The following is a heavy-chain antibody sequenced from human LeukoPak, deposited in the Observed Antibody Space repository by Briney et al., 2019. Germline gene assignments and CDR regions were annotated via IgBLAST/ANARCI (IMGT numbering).Heavy chain of an antibody. CDR3: ARATGVDTAMVIDY. CDR2: INHSGST. CDR1: GGSISSSTYY. V-gene: IGHV4-39*07. J-gene: IGHJ4*02. D-gene: IGHD5-18*01. Sequence: KASETLSLTCTVSGGSISSSTYYWAWIRQPPGKGLEWIGEINHSGSTNYNPSLKSRVTISVDTSKNQFSLKLSSVTAADTAVYYCARATGVDTAMVIDYWGQGTLVTVSS.